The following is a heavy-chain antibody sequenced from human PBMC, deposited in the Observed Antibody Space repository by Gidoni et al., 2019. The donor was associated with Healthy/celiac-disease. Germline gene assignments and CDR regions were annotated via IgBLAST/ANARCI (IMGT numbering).Heavy chain of an antibody. Sequence: QITLKESGPTLVKPTQTLTLTCTFSGFSLSTSGVGVGWIRQPPGKAREWLALIYWNDDKRYSPSLKSRLTITKDTSKNQVVLTMTNMDPVDTATYYCAHLRLRWYEPDAFDIWGQGTMVTVSS. D-gene: IGHD4-17*01. V-gene: IGHV2-5*01. CDR1: GFSLSTSGVG. J-gene: IGHJ3*02. CDR3: AHLRLRWYEPDAFDI. CDR2: IYWNDDK.